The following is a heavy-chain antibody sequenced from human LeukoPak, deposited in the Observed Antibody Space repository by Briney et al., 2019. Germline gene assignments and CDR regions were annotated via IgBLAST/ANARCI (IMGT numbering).Heavy chain of an antibody. CDR1: GFTFSDYY. CDR3: ARVSRVGDSSAYRHFDY. D-gene: IGHD3-22*01. V-gene: IGHV3-11*05. CDR2: ISSSSSYT. Sequence: PGGSLRLSCAASGFTFSDYYMSWIRQAPGKGLEWVSHISSSSSYTSYADSVKGRFTISRDNAKNSLYVQMNSLRAEDTAVYYCARVSRVGDSSAYRHFDYWGQGILVTVSS. J-gene: IGHJ4*02.